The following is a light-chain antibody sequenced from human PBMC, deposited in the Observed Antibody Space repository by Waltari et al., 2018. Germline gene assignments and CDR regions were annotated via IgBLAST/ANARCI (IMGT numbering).Light chain of an antibody. J-gene: IGKJ1*01. CDR1: QNIRNS. Sequence: EIVMTQSPATLSVSPGERATLSCRASQNIRNSLAWYQQKPGQAPRLLIYLASTRATGIPARFSGSGSGTQFSLTISSLQHEDFAIYYCQHHSTWPPTFGPGTRV. V-gene: IGKV3D-15*01. CDR2: LAS. CDR3: QHHSTWPPT.